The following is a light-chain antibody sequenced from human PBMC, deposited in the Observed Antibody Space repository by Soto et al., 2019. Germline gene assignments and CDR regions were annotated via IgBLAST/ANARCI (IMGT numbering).Light chain of an antibody. V-gene: IGKV3-15*01. J-gene: IGKJ5*01. CDR1: QNIIHN. CDR2: GSS. CDR3: QQYKSWPPIT. Sequence: EIVMTQSPVTLSVSPGERATLSCSASQNIIHNLAWYQQKPGQAPRLLIYGSSTRATGIPDRFSGRGSGTEFTVSISRLQSEDFAVYYCQQYKSWPPITFGQGTRLEMK.